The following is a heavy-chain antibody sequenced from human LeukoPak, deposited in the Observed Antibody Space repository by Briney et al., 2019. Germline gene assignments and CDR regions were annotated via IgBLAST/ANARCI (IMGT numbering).Heavy chain of an antibody. V-gene: IGHV3-23*01. J-gene: IGHJ4*02. CDR1: GLTFSNPA. D-gene: IGHD4-17*01. CDR2: ISISGNKI. Sequence: GGSLRLSCVVSGLTFSNPAMTWVRQAPGKGLEWVSSISISGNKILYADSVKGRFTISRDNSKNTLFLQMNSLQTEDTGVYFCANELRPNDYWGQGTLVTVS. CDR3: ANELRPNDY.